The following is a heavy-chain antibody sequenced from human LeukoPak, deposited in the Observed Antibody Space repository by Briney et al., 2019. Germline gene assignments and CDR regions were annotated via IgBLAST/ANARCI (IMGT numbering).Heavy chain of an antibody. CDR3: ARGMVGSYYDYFDF. Sequence: GGSLRLSCAASGFTFSSYSMNWVRQAPGKGLEWVSSISSSSSYIYYADSVKGRFTISRDNAKNSLYLQMNSLRAADTAVYYCARGMVGSYYDYFDFWGQGTLVTVSS. D-gene: IGHD1-26*01. CDR2: ISSSSSYI. CDR1: GFTFSSYS. J-gene: IGHJ4*02. V-gene: IGHV3-21*04.